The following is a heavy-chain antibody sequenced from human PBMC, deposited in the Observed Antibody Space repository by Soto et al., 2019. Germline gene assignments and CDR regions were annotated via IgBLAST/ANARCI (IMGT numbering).Heavy chain of an antibody. D-gene: IGHD2-2*01. J-gene: IGHJ4*02. CDR2: ISDTGSSH. CDR1: GFTFSSYG. CDR3: AKDRGGDCPDNSCYFGADY. Sequence: HPGGSLRLSCVGSGFTFSSYGMHRVRQAPGKGLECVAVISDTGSSHYYAASVEGRFTISRENSKNTLSLHMDRLRVEDTAVYYCAKDRGGDCPDNSCYFGADYWGQGTPVTVSS. V-gene: IGHV3-30*18.